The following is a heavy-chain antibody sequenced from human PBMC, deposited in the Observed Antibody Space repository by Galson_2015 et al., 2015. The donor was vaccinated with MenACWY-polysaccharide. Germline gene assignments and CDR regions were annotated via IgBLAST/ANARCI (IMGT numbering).Heavy chain of an antibody. CDR3: ARDRTVTTDDNWFDP. D-gene: IGHD4-17*01. CDR2: INSDGSST. V-gene: IGHV3-74*01. CDR1: GFTFSSYW. Sequence: SLRLSCAASGFTFSSYWMHWVRQAPGKGLVWVSRINSDGSSTTYADSVKGRFTISRDNAKNTLYLQMNSLRVEDTAVYYCARDRTVTTDDNWFDPWGQGTMVTVSS. J-gene: IGHJ5*02.